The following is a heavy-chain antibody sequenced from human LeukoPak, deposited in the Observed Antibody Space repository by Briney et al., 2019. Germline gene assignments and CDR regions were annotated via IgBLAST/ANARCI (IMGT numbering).Heavy chain of an antibody. D-gene: IGHD4-17*01. J-gene: IGHJ3*02. Sequence: PGGSLRVSCAASGFTVTSNYMIWGRPAPGKGVGWVSIIYSGGSTYYAGSVKGRFTNSRDNSKNTLYLEMNGLRTEDTAVYYCARTPRSTVDAFDTCGQGTMVTVSS. CDR1: GFTVTSNY. V-gene: IGHV3-53*01. CDR3: ARTPRSTVDAFDT. CDR2: IYSGGST.